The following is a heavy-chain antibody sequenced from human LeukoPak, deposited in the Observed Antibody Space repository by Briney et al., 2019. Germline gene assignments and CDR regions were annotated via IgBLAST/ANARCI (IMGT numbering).Heavy chain of an antibody. J-gene: IGHJ5*02. CDR1: GFTFSSYA. CDR2: INDSGDST. CDR3: ATAYCSSTTCPT. Sequence: PGGSLSLSSAASGFTFSSYAMSWVRQAPGKGLEWVSSINDSGDSTYYADSVKGRFTISRDNSKNTLYLLMNNLRAEDTAIFYCATAYCSSTTCPTWGQGTLVTVSS. V-gene: IGHV3-23*01. D-gene: IGHD2-2*01.